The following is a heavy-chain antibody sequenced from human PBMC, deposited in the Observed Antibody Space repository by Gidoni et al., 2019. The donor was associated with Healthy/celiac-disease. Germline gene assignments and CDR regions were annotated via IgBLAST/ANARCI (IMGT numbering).Heavy chain of an antibody. D-gene: IGHD3-3*01. J-gene: IGHJ6*04. Sequence: QVQLVESGGGVVQPGRSLRLSCADSGFTFSSYGMHWVRQAPGKGLEWVAVISYDGSNKYYADSVKGRFTISRDNSKNTLYLQMNSLRAEDTAVYYCAKGIHLLEWLLSDGMDVWGKGTTVTVSS. CDR3: AKGIHLLEWLLSDGMDV. CDR2: ISYDGSNK. CDR1: GFTFSSYG. V-gene: IGHV3-30*18.